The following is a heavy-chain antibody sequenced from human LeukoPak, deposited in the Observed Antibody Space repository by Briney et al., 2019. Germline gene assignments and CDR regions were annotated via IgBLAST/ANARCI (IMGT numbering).Heavy chain of an antibody. CDR2: INAGNGKT. V-gene: IGHV1-3*01. CDR3: AVKNYYGSGSYYPMGGADY. CDR1: GYTFTDYA. D-gene: IGHD3-10*01. Sequence: ASVKVSCKASGYTFTDYAIHWVRQAPGQRLECMGWINAGNGKTKYSQRFQGRVTITRDTSASTAYMDLSSLRSDDTAVYYCAVKNYYGSGSYYPMGGADYWGQGTLVTVSS. J-gene: IGHJ4*02.